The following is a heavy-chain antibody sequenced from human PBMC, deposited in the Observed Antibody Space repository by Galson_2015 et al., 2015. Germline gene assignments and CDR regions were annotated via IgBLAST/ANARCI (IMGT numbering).Heavy chain of an antibody. Sequence: SLRLSCAASGFIFSSYDMHWVRQAAGKGLEWVSGIATGGDTFYADSVNGRFTNSRENAENSVYLQMNSLRAGDTAVYYCTRGGGIGFDYWGQGTLFTVSS. V-gene: IGHV3-13*01. D-gene: IGHD3-16*01. J-gene: IGHJ4*02. CDR3: TRGGGIGFDY. CDR1: GFIFSSYD. CDR2: IATGGDT.